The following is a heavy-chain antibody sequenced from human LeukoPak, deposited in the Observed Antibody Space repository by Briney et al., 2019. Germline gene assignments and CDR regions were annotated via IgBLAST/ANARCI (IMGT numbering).Heavy chain of an antibody. Sequence: PSETLSLTCAVSGGSISSGGYSWSWIRQPPGKAMEFIAYIYYTGNTYFNPSLKSRVTISVDTSKDQFSLKLSSVTAADTAVYYCARVLAAAGNNWFDPWGQGTLVTVSS. CDR2: IYYTGNT. J-gene: IGHJ5*02. CDR1: GGSISSGGYS. CDR3: ARVLAAAGNNWFDP. D-gene: IGHD6-13*01. V-gene: IGHV4-30-4*07.